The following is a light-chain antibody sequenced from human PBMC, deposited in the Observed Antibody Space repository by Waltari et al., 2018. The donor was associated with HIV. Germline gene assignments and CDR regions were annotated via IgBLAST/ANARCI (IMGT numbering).Light chain of an antibody. V-gene: IGLV1-40*01. CDR1: RSNLRAGYS. J-gene: IGLJ2*01. Sequence: QSALTQPPSVSGAPGQRVTISCTGNRSNLRAGYSVHWYQHLPGTAPKLLVYSDINRPSGVPDRFSGSKSGTSASLVITGLQAEDEADYYCQSYDSSLRASVFGGGTKLTVL. CDR3: QSYDSSLRASV. CDR2: SDI.